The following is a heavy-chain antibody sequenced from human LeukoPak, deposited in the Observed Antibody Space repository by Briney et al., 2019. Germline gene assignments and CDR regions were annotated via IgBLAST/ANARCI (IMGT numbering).Heavy chain of an antibody. CDR2: IIPIFGTA. J-gene: IGHJ4*02. Sequence: GASVKVSCKASGYTFTGYYMHWVRQAPGQGLEWMGGIIPIFGTANYAQKFQGRVTITTDESTSTAYMELSSLRSEDTAVYYCARGTPPARVFFDYWGQGTLVTVSS. CDR3: ARGTPPARVFFDY. D-gene: IGHD5-18*01. V-gene: IGHV1-69*05. CDR1: GYTFTGYY.